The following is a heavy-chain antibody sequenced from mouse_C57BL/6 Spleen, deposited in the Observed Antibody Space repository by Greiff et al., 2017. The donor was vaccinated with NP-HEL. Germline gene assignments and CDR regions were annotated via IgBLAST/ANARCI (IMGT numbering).Heavy chain of an antibody. CDR2: ISDGGSYT. CDR1: GFTFSSYA. J-gene: IGHJ2*01. CDR3: ARERDYYGSSPTMITYFDY. D-gene: IGHD1-1*01. Sequence: DVQLVESGGGLVKPGGSLKLSCAASGFTFSSYAMSWVRQTPEKRLEWVATISDGGSYTYYPDNVKGRFTISRDNAKNNLYLQMSHLKSEDTAMYYCARERDYYGSSPTMITYFDYWGQGTTLTVSS. V-gene: IGHV5-4*01.